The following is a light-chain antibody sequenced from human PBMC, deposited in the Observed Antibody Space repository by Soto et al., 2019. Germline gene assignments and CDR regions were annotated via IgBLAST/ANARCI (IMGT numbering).Light chain of an antibody. J-gene: IGKJ1*01. CDR1: QSVSYY. Sequence: EIVLTQSPGTLSLSPGERATLSCRASQSVSYYLAWYQQKPGQAPRLLIYDASSRATGVPDRFSGSGSGTDFTLTVGRLEPEDFAVYYCQQYNNWPPWTFGQGTKVDI. CDR3: QQYNNWPPWT. CDR2: DAS. V-gene: IGKV3-20*01.